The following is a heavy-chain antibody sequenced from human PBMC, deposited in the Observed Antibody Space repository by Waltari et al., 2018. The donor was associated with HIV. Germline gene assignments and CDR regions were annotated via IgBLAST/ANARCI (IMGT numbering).Heavy chain of an antibody. CDR1: SDTTYY. CDR3: ARLHSSGWYFDH. D-gene: IGHD6-19*01. V-gene: IGHV4-39*01. Sequence: SDTTYYWGWIRQPPGKGLEWVGSIYYSGSTYYNPSLKSRVTISVDTSKSQFSLRLTSVTAADAALYYCARLHSSGWYFDHWGQGTLVTVSS. J-gene: IGHJ4*02. CDR2: IYYSGST.